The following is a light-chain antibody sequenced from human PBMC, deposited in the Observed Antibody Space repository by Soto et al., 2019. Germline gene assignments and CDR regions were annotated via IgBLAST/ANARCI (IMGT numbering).Light chain of an antibody. J-gene: IGKJ4*01. CDR1: QSVLYSSNNKNY. Sequence: DIVMTQSPDSLAVSLGERATINCKSSQSVLYSSNNKNYLAWYQQKPGQPPKLLIYWASTRESGVPDRFSGSGSGTVFTLTISSLQAEDGAVYYCQQYFSTPLTFGGGTKVEIK. CDR2: WAS. V-gene: IGKV4-1*01. CDR3: QQYFSTPLT.